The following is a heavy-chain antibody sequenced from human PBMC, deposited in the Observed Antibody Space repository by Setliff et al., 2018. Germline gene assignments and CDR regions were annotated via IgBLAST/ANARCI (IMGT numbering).Heavy chain of an antibody. D-gene: IGHD2-15*01. CDR3: AKGGTYRYFDF. V-gene: IGHV4-4*07. Sequence: SETLSLTCTVSGGSISSHYWTWIRQPAGKGLEWIGRLYTSGDTNYNPSLKSRVSMSLDTSKNQFSLKLSSLTAADTAVYFCAKGGTYRYFDFWGQGILVTVSS. CDR1: GGSISSHY. J-gene: IGHJ4*02. CDR2: LYTSGDT.